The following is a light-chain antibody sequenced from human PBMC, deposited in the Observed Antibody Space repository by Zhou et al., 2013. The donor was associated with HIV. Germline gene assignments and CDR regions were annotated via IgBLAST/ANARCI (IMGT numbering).Light chain of an antibody. Sequence: DIQMTQSPSSLSAPVGDRVTITCRASQGIRNDLNWFQQKPGKAPKRLIYLASSLQSGVPSRFSGSGSGTEFTLTISSLQLEDFATYFCRQHNTVPQTFGQGTKVEIK. CDR2: LAS. V-gene: IGKV1-17*01. J-gene: IGKJ1*01. CDR3: RQHNTVPQT. CDR1: QGIRND.